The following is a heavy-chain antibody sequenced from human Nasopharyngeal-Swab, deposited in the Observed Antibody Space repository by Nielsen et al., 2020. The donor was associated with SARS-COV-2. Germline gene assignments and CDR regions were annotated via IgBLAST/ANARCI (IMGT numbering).Heavy chain of an antibody. J-gene: IGHJ5*02. CDR2: INAGNGNT. D-gene: IGHD5-18*01. CDR3: ARVGYKGWFDP. CDR1: GYTFTSYA. Sequence: ASVKVSCKASGYTFTSYAMHWVRQAPGQRLEWMGWINAGNGNTEYSQKFQGRVTITRDTSASTAYMELSSLRSEDTAVYYCARVGYKGWFDPWGQGTLVTVSS. V-gene: IGHV1-3*01.